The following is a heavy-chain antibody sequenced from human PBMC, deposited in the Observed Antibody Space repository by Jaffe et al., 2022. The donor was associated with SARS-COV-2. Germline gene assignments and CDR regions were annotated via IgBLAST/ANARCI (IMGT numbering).Heavy chain of an antibody. D-gene: IGHD2-15*01. V-gene: IGHV4-34*01. CDR1: GGSFSGYY. Sequence: QVQLQQWGAGLLKPSETLSLTCAVYGGSFSGYYWSWIRQPPGKGLEWIGEINHSGSTNYNPSLKSRVTISVDTSKNQFSLKLSSVTAADTAVYYCAGVVVAAKVYMDVWGKGTTVTVSS. J-gene: IGHJ6*03. CDR3: AGVVVAAKVYMDV. CDR2: INHSGST.